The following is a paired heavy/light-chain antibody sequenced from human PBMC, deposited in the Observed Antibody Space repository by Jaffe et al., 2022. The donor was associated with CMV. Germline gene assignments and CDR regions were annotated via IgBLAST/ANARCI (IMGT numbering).Light chain of an antibody. CDR1: SSDVGGYNY. Sequence: QSALTQPPSASGSPGQSVTISCTGTSSDVGGYNYVSWYRQHPGKAPKLMIYDVSQRPSGVPDRFSGSKSGNTASLTVSGLQAEDEAVYYCSSYAGRNNYVIFGGGTKLTVL. CDR3: SSYAGRNNYVI. J-gene: IGLJ2*01. CDR2: DVS. V-gene: IGLV2-8*01.
Heavy chain of an antibody. Sequence: EVQLVETGGDLIQPGGSLRLSCAASGFSVSINYMSWVRQAPGKGLEWVSIIYSGGRKYYADSVRGRFTISRDNSENTLYLQMNNLRVEDTAVYYCARDFGFEYGDLPYYYMDVWGKGTMVTVSS. J-gene: IGHJ6*03. V-gene: IGHV3-53*02. CDR1: GFSVSINY. D-gene: IGHD4-17*01. CDR2: IYSGGRK. CDR3: ARDFGFEYGDLPYYYMDV.